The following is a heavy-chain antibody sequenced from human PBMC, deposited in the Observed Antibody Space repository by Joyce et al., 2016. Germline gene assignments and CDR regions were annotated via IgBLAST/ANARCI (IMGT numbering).Heavy chain of an antibody. CDR3: ARSLLRFLEWLEIDY. J-gene: IGHJ4*02. CDR2: INPNSGGT. D-gene: IGHD3-3*01. V-gene: IGHV1-2*06. CDR1: GYTFTGYY. Sequence: QVQLVQSGAEVKKPGASVKVSCKASGYTFTGYYMHWVRQAPGQGVGWMGRINPNSGGTNYAQKGQGRVTMTRDTSISTAYMELSRLRSDDTAVYYCARSLLRFLEWLEIDYWGQGTLVTVSS.